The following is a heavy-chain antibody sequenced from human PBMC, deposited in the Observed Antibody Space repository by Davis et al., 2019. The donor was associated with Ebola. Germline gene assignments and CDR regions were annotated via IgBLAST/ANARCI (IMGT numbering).Heavy chain of an antibody. CDR3: ARHSGSGWFYFDY. J-gene: IGHJ4*02. Sequence: SETLSLTCAVSGGSISSGGYSWSWIRQPPGKGLEWIGYIYYSGSTYYNPSLKSRVTISVDTSKNQFSLKLSSVTAADTAVYYCARHSGSGWFYFDYWGQGTLVTVSS. CDR1: GGSISSGGYS. D-gene: IGHD6-19*01. CDR2: IYYSGST. V-gene: IGHV4-30-4*07.